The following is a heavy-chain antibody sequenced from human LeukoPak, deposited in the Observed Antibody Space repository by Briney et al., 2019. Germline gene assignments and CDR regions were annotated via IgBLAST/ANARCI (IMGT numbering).Heavy chain of an antibody. Sequence: GGSLRLSCAASGFTFSTYGMHWVRQAPGKGLVWVSRLNTDGSTTDYADSVKGRFSISRDNAKNTLYLQMNSLRVEDTAVYYCARDQVLWWKPVGNFDLWGRGTLVTVTS. J-gene: IGHJ2*01. D-gene: IGHD2-21*01. CDR2: LNTDGSTT. CDR1: GFTFSTYG. CDR3: ARDQVLWWKPVGNFDL. V-gene: IGHV3-74*01.